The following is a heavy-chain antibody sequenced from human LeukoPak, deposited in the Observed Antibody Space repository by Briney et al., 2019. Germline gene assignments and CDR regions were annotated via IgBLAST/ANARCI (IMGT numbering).Heavy chain of an antibody. J-gene: IGHJ4*02. D-gene: IGHD1-7*01. CDR2: IYHSGST. V-gene: IGHV4-30-2*01. Sequence: SQTLPLTCAVSGGSISSGGYSWSWIRQPPGKGLEWIGYIYHSGSTNYNPSLKSRVTISVDTSKNQFSLKLSSVTAADTAVYYCARGPITGTTRFDYWGQGTLVTVSS. CDR3: ARGPITGTTRFDY. CDR1: GGSISSGGYS.